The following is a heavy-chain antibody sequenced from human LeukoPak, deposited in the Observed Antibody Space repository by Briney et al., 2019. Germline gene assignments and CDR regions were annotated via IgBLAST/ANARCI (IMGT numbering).Heavy chain of an antibody. Sequence: PSETLSLTCTVSGGSISSSSYYWGWIRQPPGKGLEWIGSIYYSGSTYYNPSLKSRVTISVDTSKNQFSLKLSSVTAADTAVYYCATQGLGYDRNFDYWGQGTLVTLSS. CDR3: ATQGLGYDRNFDY. D-gene: IGHD5-12*01. CDR2: IYYSGST. J-gene: IGHJ4*02. CDR1: GGSISSSSYY. V-gene: IGHV4-39*01.